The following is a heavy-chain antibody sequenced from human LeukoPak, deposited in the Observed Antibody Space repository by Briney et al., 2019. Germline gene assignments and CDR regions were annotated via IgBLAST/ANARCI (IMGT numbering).Heavy chain of an antibody. D-gene: IGHD3-22*01. CDR3: TTIDYDSRGYFAIYYFDN. CDR2: IKSKTDGGTT. J-gene: IGHJ4*02. Sequence: GGSLRLSCAASGFNFNNAWMSWVRQAPGKGLEWVGRIKSKTDGGTTDYAAPVKGRFTISRDGSESTLYLQMNSLQAEDTAMYHCTTIDYDSRGYFAIYYFDNWGQGTLVTVSS. V-gene: IGHV3-15*01. CDR1: GFNFNNAW.